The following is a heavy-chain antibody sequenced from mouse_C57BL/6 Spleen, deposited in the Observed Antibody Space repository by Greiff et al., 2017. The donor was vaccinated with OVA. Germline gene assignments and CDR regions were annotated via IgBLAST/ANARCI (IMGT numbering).Heavy chain of an antibody. CDR2: IYPRSGNT. J-gene: IGHJ2*01. CDR1: GYTFTSYG. V-gene: IGHV1-81*01. D-gene: IGHD6-2*01. CDR3: ARSSPDYFDY. Sequence: QVQLKESGAELARPGASVKLSCKASGYTFTSYGISWVKQRTGQGLEWIGEIYPRSGNTYYNEKFKGKATLTADKSSSTAYMELRSLTSEDSAVYFCARSSPDYFDYWGQGTTLTVSS.